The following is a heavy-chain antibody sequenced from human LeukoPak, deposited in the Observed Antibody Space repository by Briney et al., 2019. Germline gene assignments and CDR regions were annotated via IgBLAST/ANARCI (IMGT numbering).Heavy chain of an antibody. CDR1: GGSISSYY. J-gene: IGHJ2*01. CDR2: IYYSGST. D-gene: IGHD6-19*01. V-gene: IGHV4-59*08. Sequence: SETLSLTCTVSGGSISSYYWSWIRQPPGKGLEWIGYIYYSGSTNYNPPLKSRVTISVDTSKNQFSLKLSSVTAADTAVYYCARRGYSSGHWYFDLWGRGTLVTVSS. CDR3: ARRGYSSGHWYFDL.